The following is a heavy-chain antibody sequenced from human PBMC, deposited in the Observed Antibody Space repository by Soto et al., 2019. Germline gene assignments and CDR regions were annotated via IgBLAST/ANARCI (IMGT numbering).Heavy chain of an antibody. CDR2: IYYSGTT. J-gene: IGHJ4*02. V-gene: IGHV4-39*01. CDR3: ARQAYCGGDCYSDS. Sequence: QLQLQESGPGLVKPSETLSLTCSVSGGSISNYNYNWGWIRQAPGKGLEWIGTIYYSGTTYYNPSLKSRLTISVDTSKVRFSLNLSSMTAADTAVYYCARQAYCGGDCYSDSWGRGTLVTVSA. CDR1: GGSISNYNYN. D-gene: IGHD2-21*02.